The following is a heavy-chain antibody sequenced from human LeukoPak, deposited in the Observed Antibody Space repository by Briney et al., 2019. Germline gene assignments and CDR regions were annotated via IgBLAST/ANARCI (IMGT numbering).Heavy chain of an antibody. J-gene: IGHJ5*02. Sequence: SGTLSLTCTVSGGSIISSSHFWGWVRQPPGKGLEWIGTMYYAGTTYYNPSLKSRVTISVDTSKEQTSLNLRSVTAADTAVYYCARQLANWGPDLWGQGIHVIVSS. V-gene: IGHV4-39*01. D-gene: IGHD7-27*01. CDR2: MYYAGTT. CDR3: ARQLANWGPDL. CDR1: GGSIISSSHF.